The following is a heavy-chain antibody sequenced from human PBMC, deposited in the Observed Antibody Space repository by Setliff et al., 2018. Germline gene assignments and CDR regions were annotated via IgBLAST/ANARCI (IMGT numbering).Heavy chain of an antibody. Sequence: ASVKVSCKASGYTFTEYSIHWVRQAPGQGLEWMGWINPNTGGSNYAQKFQGRVTMTTDTSISTAYMEMSRLTSDDTAVYYCAKVNYYDKSACLPFDYWGQGTQVTVSS. CDR2: INPNTGGS. CDR1: GYTFTEYS. V-gene: IGHV1-2*02. J-gene: IGHJ4*02. D-gene: IGHD3-22*01. CDR3: AKVNYYDKSACLPFDY.